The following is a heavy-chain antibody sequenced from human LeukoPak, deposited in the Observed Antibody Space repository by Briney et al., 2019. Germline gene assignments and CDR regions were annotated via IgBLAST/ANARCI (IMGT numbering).Heavy chain of an antibody. V-gene: IGHV3-23*01. CDR3: AKQLGYCSDGSCYFPY. J-gene: IGHJ4*02. CDR1: GFSFSDHA. CDR2: ISGSGSVT. Sequence: GGSLRLSCAASGFSFSDHAMSWVRLSPGKGLEWVSFISGSGSVTAYADSVKGRFTISRDNSKNTLSLLLSSLRAEDTAVYYCAKQLGYCSDGSCYFPYWGQGTLVTVSS. D-gene: IGHD2-15*01.